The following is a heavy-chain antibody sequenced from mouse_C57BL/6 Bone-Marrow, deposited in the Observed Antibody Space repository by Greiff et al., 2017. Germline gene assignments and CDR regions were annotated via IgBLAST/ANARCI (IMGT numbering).Heavy chain of an antibody. V-gene: IGHV1-76*01. D-gene: IGHD3-2*02. CDR3: ARRQLRLRYFDY. J-gene: IGHJ2*01. CDR1: GYTFTDYY. Sequence: QVQLQQSGAELVRPGASVKLSCKASGYTFTDYYINWVKQRPGQGLEWIARIYPGSGNTYYNEKFKGKATLTAEKSSSTAYMQLSSLTSEDSAVYFCARRQLRLRYFDYWGQGTTLTVSS. CDR2: IYPGSGNT.